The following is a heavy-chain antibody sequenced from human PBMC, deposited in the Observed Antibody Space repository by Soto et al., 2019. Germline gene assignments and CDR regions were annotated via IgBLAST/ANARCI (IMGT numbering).Heavy chain of an antibody. D-gene: IGHD5-12*01. Sequence: SETLSLTCAVSGGSISSGGYSWSWIRQPPGKGLEWIGYIHYSGSTNYNPSLKSRVTISVDTSKNQFSLKLSSVTAADTAVYYRASPGGYSGYAPFDYWGQGTLVTVSS. CDR2: IHYSGST. V-gene: IGHV4-61*08. CDR1: GGSISSGGYS. CDR3: ASPGGYSGYAPFDY. J-gene: IGHJ4*02.